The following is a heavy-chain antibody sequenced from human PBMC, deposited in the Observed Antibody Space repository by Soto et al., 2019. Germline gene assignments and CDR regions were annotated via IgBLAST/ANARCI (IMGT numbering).Heavy chain of an antibody. V-gene: IGHV3-30*18. D-gene: IGHD6-19*01. Sequence: QVQLVESGGGVVQPRSSLRLSCAASGFTFSSYGMHWVRQAPAKGLEWVAVISDDGSNKYYADSVKGRFTISRDNYKNTLYLQMNGLRAEDTAVYYCAKSLSAVAGTSDLSYWGQGTLVTVSS. CDR1: GFTFSSYG. CDR2: ISDDGSNK. J-gene: IGHJ4*02. CDR3: AKSLSAVAGTSDLSY.